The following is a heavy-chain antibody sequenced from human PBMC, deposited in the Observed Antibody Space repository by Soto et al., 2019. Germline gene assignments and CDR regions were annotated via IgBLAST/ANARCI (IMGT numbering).Heavy chain of an antibody. CDR3: ARHHRSWAQQADFDY. CDR1: GFTFSGDW. Sequence: GGSLRLSCAASGFTFSGDWMHWVRQAAGKGLVWVSRINMDGSTYYNPSLKGRVTISVDTSKNQFSLRLSSVTAADTAVYYCARHHRSWAQQADFDYWGQGTLVTVSS. D-gene: IGHD6-13*01. CDR2: INMDGST. J-gene: IGHJ4*02. V-gene: IGHV3-74*01.